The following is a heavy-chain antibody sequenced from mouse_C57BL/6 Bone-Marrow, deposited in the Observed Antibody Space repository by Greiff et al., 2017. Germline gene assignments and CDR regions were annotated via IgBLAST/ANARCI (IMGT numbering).Heavy chain of an antibody. Sequence: EVKLVESVAELVRPGASVKLSCTASGFNIKNTYMHWVKQRPEQGLEWIGRIDPANGNTKYAPKFQGKATITADTSSNTAHLQLSSLTSEDTAIYYCARGYYGSGYFDVWGTGTTVTVSS. CDR2: IDPANGNT. J-gene: IGHJ1*03. V-gene: IGHV14-3*01. CDR1: GFNIKNTY. D-gene: IGHD1-1*01. CDR3: ARGYYGSGYFDV.